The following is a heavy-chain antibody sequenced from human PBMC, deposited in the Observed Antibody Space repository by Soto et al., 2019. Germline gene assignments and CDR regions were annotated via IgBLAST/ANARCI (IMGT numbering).Heavy chain of an antibody. CDR3: AKDGVSGSYYFYFDS. CDR1: GFTFSSYA. V-gene: IGHV3-23*01. CDR2: ISVSGGST. D-gene: IGHD1-26*01. J-gene: IGHJ4*02. Sequence: GGSLRLSCAASGFTFSSYAMSWVRQAPGKGLEWFSAISVSGGSTYYADSVKGRFTTSRDNSKNTLYLQMNSLRAEDTAVYYCAKDGVSGSYYFYFDSWGQGALVTVSS.